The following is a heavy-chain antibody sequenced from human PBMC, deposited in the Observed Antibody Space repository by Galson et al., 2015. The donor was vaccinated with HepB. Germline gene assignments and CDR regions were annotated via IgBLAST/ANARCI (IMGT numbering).Heavy chain of an antibody. V-gene: IGHV1-3*01. Sequence: SVKVSCKASGYTFTSYAMHWVRQAPGQRLEWMGWINAGNGNTKYSQKFQGRVTITRDTSASTAYMELSSLRSEDTAVYYCARRPLYSSGWPDSSFDYWGQGTLVTVSS. D-gene: IGHD6-19*01. CDR2: INAGNGNT. CDR3: ARRPLYSSGWPDSSFDY. CDR1: GYTFTSYA. J-gene: IGHJ4*02.